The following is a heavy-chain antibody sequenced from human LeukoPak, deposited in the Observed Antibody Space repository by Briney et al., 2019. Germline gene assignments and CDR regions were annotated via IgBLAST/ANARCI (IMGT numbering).Heavy chain of an antibody. V-gene: IGHV4-39*07. J-gene: IGHJ5*02. D-gene: IGHD3-10*01. CDR1: GGSISSSTYY. CDR2: IYYSGST. CDR3: ARVRPIYYSGSTGWFDP. Sequence: SETLSLTCTVSGGSISSSTYYWGWIRQPPGKGLAWIGTIYYSGSTYYNPSLKSRVTLSVDTSKNPFSLKLSSVTAADTAVYYCARVRPIYYSGSTGWFDPWGQGTLVTVSS.